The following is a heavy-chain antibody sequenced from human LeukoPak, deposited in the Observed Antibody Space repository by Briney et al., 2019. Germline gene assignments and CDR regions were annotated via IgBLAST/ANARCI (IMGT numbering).Heavy chain of an antibody. D-gene: IGHD1-1*01. CDR2: ISYDGSNK. V-gene: IGHV3-30*18. CDR1: GFTFSSYG. Sequence: RALRLSCAASGFTFSSYGMHWVRQAPGKGLEWVAVISYDGSNKYYADSVKGRFTISRDNSKNTLYLQMNSLRAEDTAVYYCAKDLRYNWNLGNAFDIWGQGTMVTVSS. J-gene: IGHJ3*02. CDR3: AKDLRYNWNLGNAFDI.